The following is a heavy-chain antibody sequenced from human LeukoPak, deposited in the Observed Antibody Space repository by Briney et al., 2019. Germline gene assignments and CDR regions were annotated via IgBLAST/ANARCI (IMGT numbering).Heavy chain of an antibody. CDR1: GFTFSSYE. V-gene: IGHV3-48*03. Sequence: RGSLRLSCAASGFTFSSYEMNWVRQAPGKGLEWVSYISSSGTTIYYADSVKGRFTISRDNAKNSLYLQMNSLRAEDTAVYYCARVRGYMDVWGKGTTVTVSS. CDR3: ARVRGYMDV. J-gene: IGHJ6*03. CDR2: ISSSGTTI.